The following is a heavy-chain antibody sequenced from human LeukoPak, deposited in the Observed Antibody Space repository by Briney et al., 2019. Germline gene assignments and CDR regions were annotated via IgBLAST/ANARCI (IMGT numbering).Heavy chain of an antibody. J-gene: IGHJ4*02. CDR2: INPSGGST. D-gene: IGHD3-3*01. CDR1: GYTFTSYY. CDR3: ARDWRRYYDFWSGYLDY. V-gene: IGHV1-46*01. Sequence: ASVKVSCKASGYTFTSYYMHWVRQAPGQGLEWMGIINPSGGSTSYAQKFQGRVTMTRDMSTSTVYMELSSLRSEDTAVYYCARDWRRYYDFWSGYLDYWGLGTLVTVSS.